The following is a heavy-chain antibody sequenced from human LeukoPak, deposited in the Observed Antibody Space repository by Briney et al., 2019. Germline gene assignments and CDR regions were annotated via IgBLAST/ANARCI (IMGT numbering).Heavy chain of an antibody. V-gene: IGHV3-23*01. D-gene: IGHD4-17*01. CDR1: GFTFSSYA. CDR3: AKGGSRRYGDSGAEYFQH. J-gene: IGHJ1*01. Sequence: GGSLRLSCAASGFTFSSYAMSWVRQAPGKGLEWVSAISGSGGSTYYADSVKGRFTISRDNSKNTLYLQMNSLRAEDTAVYYCAKGGSRRYGDSGAEYFQHWGQGTLVTVSS. CDR2: ISGSGGST.